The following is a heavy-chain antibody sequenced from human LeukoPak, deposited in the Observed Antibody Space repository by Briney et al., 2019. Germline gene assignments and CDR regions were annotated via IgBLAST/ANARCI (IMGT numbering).Heavy chain of an antibody. CDR3: ATNWSDFDY. CDR2: IYLGGTT. J-gene: IGHJ4*02. CDR1: VYSISSGPY. Sequence: SETLSLTCSVSVYSISSGPYWGWIRQPPGQGLEWIASIYLGGTTYYTPSLKSRVTISVDTSKNQLSLRLSSVTAADTAVYYCATNWSDFDYWGPGTLVTVSS. D-gene: IGHD1-1*01. V-gene: IGHV4-38-2*01.